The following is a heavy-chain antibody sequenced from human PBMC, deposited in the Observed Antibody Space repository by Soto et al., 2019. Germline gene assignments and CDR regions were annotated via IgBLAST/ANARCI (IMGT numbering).Heavy chain of an antibody. CDR3: FDP. CDR2: IPYSGHA. CDR1: GVSVSSDTSY. V-gene: IGHV4-61*01. J-gene: IGHJ5*02. D-gene: IGHD3-3*01. Sequence: PSETLSLTCTVSGVSVSSDTSYWSWIRQPPGKGLEWIGYIPYSGHASYSPSLEGRVTISADTSKNQFSPHQPGITIFGVVPLGWFDPWGQGTLVTVSS.